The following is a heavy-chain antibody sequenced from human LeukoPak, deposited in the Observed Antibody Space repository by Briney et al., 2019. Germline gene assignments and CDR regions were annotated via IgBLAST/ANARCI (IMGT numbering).Heavy chain of an antibody. V-gene: IGHV1-2*02. CDR1: GYTFTGYY. Sequence: ASVKVSCKASGYTFTGYYMHWVRQAPGQGLEWMGWINPNSGGTNYAQKFQGRVTMTRDTSISTAYMELSRLRSDDTAVYYCARSSGSYIWYYFDYWGQGTLVTVSS. CDR3: ARSSGSYIWYYFDY. CDR2: INPNSGGT. J-gene: IGHJ4*02. D-gene: IGHD1-26*01.